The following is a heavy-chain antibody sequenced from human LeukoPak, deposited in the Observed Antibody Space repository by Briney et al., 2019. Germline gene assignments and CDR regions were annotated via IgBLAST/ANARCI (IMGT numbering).Heavy chain of an antibody. V-gene: IGHV4-39*01. CDR2: IYYSGST. CDR1: GFTFSSYSMN. CDR3: ARQMPMGYCSSTSCYENPFDI. J-gene: IGHJ3*02. D-gene: IGHD2-2*01. Sequence: PGGSLRLSCAASGFTFSSYSMNWVRQAPGKGLEWIGSIYYSGSTYYNPSLKSRVTISVDTSKNQFSLKLSSVTAADTAVYYCARQMPMGYCSSTSCYENPFDIWGQGTMVTVSS.